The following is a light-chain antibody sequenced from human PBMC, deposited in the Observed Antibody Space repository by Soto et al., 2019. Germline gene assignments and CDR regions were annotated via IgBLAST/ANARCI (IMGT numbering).Light chain of an antibody. Sequence: DIQMTQSPSSLSASVGDRVTITCRASQSISNYLNWYQQKPGKAPKLLIYATSSLQSGVPSRFSGSGSGRDFTLTISSLQPEDFATYYCQQYNSYPFTFGQGTKLEIK. CDR3: QQYNSYPFT. CDR2: ATS. J-gene: IGKJ2*01. CDR1: QSISNY. V-gene: IGKV1-39*01.